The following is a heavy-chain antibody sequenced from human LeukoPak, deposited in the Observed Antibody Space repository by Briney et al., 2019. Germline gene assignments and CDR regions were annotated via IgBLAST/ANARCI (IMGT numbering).Heavy chain of an antibody. CDR3: ARVMAVSWLDP. CDR2: IYHSGTT. D-gene: IGHD5-24*01. CDR1: GGSISSGDGY. J-gene: IGHJ5*02. V-gene: IGHV4-30-4*01. Sequence: PSETLSLTCTVSGGSISSGDGYWSWIRQPPGEGLEWIGFIYHSGTTYYNPSLKSRVTMSADTSKNQLSQKLSSVTAADTAVYYCARVMAVSWLDPWGQGTLVTVSS.